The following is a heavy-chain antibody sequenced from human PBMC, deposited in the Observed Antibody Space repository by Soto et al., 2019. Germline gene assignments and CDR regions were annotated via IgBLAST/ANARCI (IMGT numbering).Heavy chain of an antibody. CDR3: TSEGVRGMDV. CDR1: GYTFTSYD. Sequence: QVQLVQSGAEVKKPGASVKVSCKASGYTFTSYDINWVRQATGQGLEWMGWMNPNSGNTGYAQKFKGRVTMTRNTSRSTADMELRSLGSEDPAVYYCTSEGVRGMDVWGQGTTVTVSS. J-gene: IGHJ6*01. D-gene: IGHD3-16*01. CDR2: MNPNSGNT. V-gene: IGHV1-8*01.